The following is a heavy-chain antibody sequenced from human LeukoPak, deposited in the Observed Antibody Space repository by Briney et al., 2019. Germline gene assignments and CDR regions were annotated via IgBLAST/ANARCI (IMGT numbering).Heavy chain of an antibody. J-gene: IGHJ5*02. CDR1: GGSFSGYY. Sequence: PSETLSLTCAVYGGSFSGYYWSWIRQPPGKGLEWIGEINHSGSTNYNPCLKSRVTISVDTSKNQFSLKLSSVTAADTAVYYCASLLIYCSSTSCIKQWFDPWGQGTLVTVSS. D-gene: IGHD2-2*01. CDR3: ASLLIYCSSTSCIKQWFDP. V-gene: IGHV4-34*01. CDR2: INHSGST.